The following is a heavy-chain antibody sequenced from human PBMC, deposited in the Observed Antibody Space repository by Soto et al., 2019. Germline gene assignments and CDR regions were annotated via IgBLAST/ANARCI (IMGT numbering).Heavy chain of an antibody. CDR2: ISYDGSNK. V-gene: IGHV3-30*18. J-gene: IGHJ6*03. Sequence: GGSLRLSCAASGFTFSSYGMHWVRQAPGKGLEWVAVISYDGSNKYYADSVKGRFTISRDNSKNTLYLQMNSLRAEDTAVYYCAKVFEEGLPRYYDRDYYYYMDVWGKGTTVTVSS. D-gene: IGHD3-9*01. CDR1: GFTFSSYG. CDR3: AKVFEEGLPRYYDRDYYYYMDV.